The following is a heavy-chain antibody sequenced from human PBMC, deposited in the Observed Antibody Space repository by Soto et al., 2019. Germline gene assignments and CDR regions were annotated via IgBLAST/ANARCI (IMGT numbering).Heavy chain of an antibody. CDR1: GFTFSSYA. V-gene: IGHV3-30-3*01. Sequence: QVQLVESGGGVVQPGRSLRLSCAASGFTFSSYAMHWVRQAPGKGLEWVAVISYDGSNKYYADSVKGRFTISRDNSKNTXXLQMHSLRAEDTAVYYCARDGGSEWFGELFRYLDYWGQGTLVTVSS. CDR2: ISYDGSNK. CDR3: ARDGGSEWFGELFRYLDY. D-gene: IGHD3-10*01. J-gene: IGHJ4*02.